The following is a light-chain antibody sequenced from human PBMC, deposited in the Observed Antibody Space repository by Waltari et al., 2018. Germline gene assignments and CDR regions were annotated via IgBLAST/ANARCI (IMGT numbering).Light chain of an antibody. CDR3: SSYAGNNIVI. Sequence: QSALTQPPSASGSPGQSVTISCTGTSSDVGGYNYVYWYQQHPGKAPKLIIFEINKRPSGVPDRFSVSKSGNTASLPVSGLQAEDEADYYCSSYAGNNIVIFGGGTKLTVL. J-gene: IGLJ2*01. CDR2: EIN. CDR1: SSDVGGYNY. V-gene: IGLV2-8*01.